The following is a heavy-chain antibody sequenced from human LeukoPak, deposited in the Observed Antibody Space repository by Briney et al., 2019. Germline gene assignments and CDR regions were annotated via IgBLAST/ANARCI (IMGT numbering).Heavy chain of an antibody. Sequence: EAGGSLRLSCAASGFTFSSYSMNWVRQAPGKGLEWVSSISSSSSYIYYADSVKGRFTISRDNAKKSLYLQMNSLRAEDTAVYYCARSRYDSSGYYGIIGYWGQGTLVTVSS. D-gene: IGHD3-22*01. J-gene: IGHJ4*02. CDR2: ISSSSSYI. CDR1: GFTFSSYS. CDR3: ARSRYDSSGYYGIIGY. V-gene: IGHV3-21*01.